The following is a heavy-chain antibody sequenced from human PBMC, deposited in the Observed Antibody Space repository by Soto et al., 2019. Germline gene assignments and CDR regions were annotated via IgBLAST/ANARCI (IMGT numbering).Heavy chain of an antibody. V-gene: IGHV2-70*01. CDR2: IGWDDDK. D-gene: IGHD3-22*01. Sequence: GSGPTLVNPTQTLTLTCTFSGFSLSTSGMCVSWIRQPPGKALEWLALIGWDDDKYYSTSLKTRLTISKDTSKNQVVLTMTNMDPVDTATYYCARIRSYYDSSGPPHGAFDIWGQGTMVTVSS. CDR1: GFSLSTSGMC. J-gene: IGHJ3*02. CDR3: ARIRSYYDSSGPPHGAFDI.